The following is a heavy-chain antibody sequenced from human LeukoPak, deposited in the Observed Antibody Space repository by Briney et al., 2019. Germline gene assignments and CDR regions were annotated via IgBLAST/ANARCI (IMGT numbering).Heavy chain of an antibody. CDR3: AKDISQARRVGVAADCYYYMDV. Sequence: GRSLRLSCEASGFTFDDYGMHWVRQAPGKGLEWVSGMSWNGFNIGYAASVKGRFTISRDNAKNSLYLQMDSLRPEDTALYYCAKDISQARRVGVAADCYYYMDVWGKGTTVTVSS. V-gene: IGHV3-9*01. CDR1: GFTFDDYG. J-gene: IGHJ6*03. D-gene: IGHD6-19*01. CDR2: MSWNGFNI.